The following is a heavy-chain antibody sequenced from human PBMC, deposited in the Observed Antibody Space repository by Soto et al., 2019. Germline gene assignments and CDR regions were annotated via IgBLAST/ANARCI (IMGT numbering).Heavy chain of an antibody. V-gene: IGHV1-18*01. J-gene: IGHJ4*02. CDR2: ISAHNGNT. CDR3: ARGRDGDY. CDR1: GYAFTTYG. Sequence: QVHLVQSGAEVKKPGASVKVSCKGSGYAFTTYGITWVRPAPGQGLEWMGWISAHNGNTNSAQKLQGRVTVTRDTSTSTAYMELRSLRSDDTAVYYCARGRDGDYWGQGALVTVSS. D-gene: IGHD6-6*01.